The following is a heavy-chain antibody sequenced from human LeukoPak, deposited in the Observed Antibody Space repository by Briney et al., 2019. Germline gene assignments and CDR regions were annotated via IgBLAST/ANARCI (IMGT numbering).Heavy chain of an antibody. D-gene: IGHD2-21*01. CDR1: GFTFTNYG. V-gene: IGHV3-23*01. J-gene: IGHJ4*02. CDR2: ISMTGGST. CDR3: ARDPRIPGYPYGTVLDY. Sequence: PGGSLRLSCVASGFTFTNYGMSWVRQAPGKGLKWLSGISMTGGSTYYPDSVKGRFTISRDNSKNTPYLQMNSLRAEDSAVYYCARDPRIPGYPYGTVLDYWSQRTQVTVSA.